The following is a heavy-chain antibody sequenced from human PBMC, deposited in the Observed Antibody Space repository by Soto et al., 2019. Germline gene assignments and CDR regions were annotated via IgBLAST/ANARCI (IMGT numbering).Heavy chain of an antibody. CDR2: INHSGST. Sequence: SETLSLTCAVYGGSFSSYYWSWIRQPPGKGLEWIGEINHSGSTNYNSSLKSRVTISVDTSKNQFSLKLSSVTAADTAVYYCARDGEAGTGYYYSGMDVWGQGTTVTVSS. CDR1: GGSFSSYY. CDR3: ARDGEAGTGYYYSGMDV. J-gene: IGHJ6*02. V-gene: IGHV4-34*01. D-gene: IGHD6-19*01.